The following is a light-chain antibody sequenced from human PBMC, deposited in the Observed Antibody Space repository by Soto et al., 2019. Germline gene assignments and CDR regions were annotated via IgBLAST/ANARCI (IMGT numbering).Light chain of an antibody. J-gene: IGKJ4*01. CDR3: QQYGDWPLT. V-gene: IGKV3-15*01. CDR2: ASS. Sequence: EIVLTQSPATLSVSPGERATLSCRASQSVGSNFAWYRQKPGQAPRLLIFASSTRATGVPARFSGSGSGTEFPLTISSLQSEDFAVYYCQQYGDWPLTFGGGAKVEIE. CDR1: QSVGSN.